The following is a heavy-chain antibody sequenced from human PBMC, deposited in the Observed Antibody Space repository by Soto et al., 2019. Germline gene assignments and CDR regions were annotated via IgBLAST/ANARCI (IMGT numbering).Heavy chain of an antibody. CDR2: ISGSGGST. CDR3: AKDPVTMVRKDMDV. D-gene: IGHD3-10*01. V-gene: IGHV3-23*01. J-gene: IGHJ6*02. CDR1: GFTFSSYA. Sequence: GGSLRLSCAASGFTFSSYAMSWVRQAPGKGLEWVSAISGSGGSTYYADSVKGRFTISRDNPKNTLYLQMNSLRAEDTAVYYCAKDPVTMVRKDMDVWGLGTMVTVSS.